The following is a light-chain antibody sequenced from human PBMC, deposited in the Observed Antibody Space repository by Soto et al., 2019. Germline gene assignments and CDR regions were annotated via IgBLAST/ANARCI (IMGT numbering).Light chain of an antibody. Sequence: EIVMTQSPATLSLSPGARAPLSCRASQTIDNTLAWYPRKPGQAPRLLIYDASTRATGVPARFSGSGSGTDFTLTISSLQSEDFAVYYCQHYNYWPYTFGQGTKVDIK. CDR3: QHYNYWPYT. CDR1: QTIDNT. J-gene: IGKJ2*01. V-gene: IGKV3-15*01. CDR2: DAS.